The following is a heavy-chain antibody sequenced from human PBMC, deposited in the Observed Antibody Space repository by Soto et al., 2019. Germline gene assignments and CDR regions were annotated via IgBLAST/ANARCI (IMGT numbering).Heavy chain of an antibody. Sequence: PSETLSLTCAVSGGSISSSNWWSWVRQPPGKGLEWIGEIYHSGSTNYNPSLKSRVTISVDKSKNQFSLKLSSVTAADTAVYYCARDAGSGSTPHYNYYGMDVWGQGTTVTV. V-gene: IGHV4-4*02. CDR1: GGSISSSNW. J-gene: IGHJ6*02. CDR2: IYHSGST. CDR3: ARDAGSGSTPHYNYYGMDV. D-gene: IGHD3-10*01.